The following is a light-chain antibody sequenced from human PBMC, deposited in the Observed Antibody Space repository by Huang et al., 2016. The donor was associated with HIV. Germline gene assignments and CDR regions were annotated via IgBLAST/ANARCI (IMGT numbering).Light chain of an antibody. J-gene: IGKJ1*01. CDR3: QQYNNWPRRT. CDR1: QSVSTN. V-gene: IGKV3D-15*01. CDR2: DAS. Sequence: EIVMTQSPATLSVSPGERATLSCRASQSVSTNLAWYQQNPVQAPRLVIYDASTRATGIPARFSGSGSGTEFTLTISSLQSEDFAVYYCQQYNNWPRRTFGQGTKVEIK.